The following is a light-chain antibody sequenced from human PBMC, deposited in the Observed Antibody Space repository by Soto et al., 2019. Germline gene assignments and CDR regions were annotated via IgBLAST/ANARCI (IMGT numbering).Light chain of an antibody. CDR3: QQLNSYPPYT. CDR1: QGISSY. Sequence: DIQLTQSPSFLSASVGDRVTITCRASQGISSYLAWYQQNPGKAPKLLIYAASTLQSGVPPRFSGSGSGTEFPLTISSLQPEDFATYHCQQLNSYPPYTFGQGTKREIK. V-gene: IGKV1-9*01. J-gene: IGKJ2*01. CDR2: AAS.